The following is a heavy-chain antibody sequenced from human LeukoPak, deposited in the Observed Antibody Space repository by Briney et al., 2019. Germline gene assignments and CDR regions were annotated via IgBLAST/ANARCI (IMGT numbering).Heavy chain of an antibody. V-gene: IGHV4-34*01. CDR1: GGAFSGYY. CDR2: INHSGST. Sequence: SETLSLTCAVYGGAFSGYYWRWIRQPAGKGLEWIGEINHSGSTNYNPSLKSRVTISVDTSQNQFSLNLNSVTAADTAVYYCARDSYYYGSGIDYWGQGTLVTVSS. D-gene: IGHD3-10*01. J-gene: IGHJ4*02. CDR3: ARDSYYYGSGIDY.